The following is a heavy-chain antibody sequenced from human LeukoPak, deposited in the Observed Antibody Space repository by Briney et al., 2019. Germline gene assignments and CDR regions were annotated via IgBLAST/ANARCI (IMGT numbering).Heavy chain of an antibody. J-gene: IGHJ4*02. CDR2: ISAYNGNT. D-gene: IGHD6-13*01. CDR3: ARDQEYSSSWSPFDY. V-gene: IGHV1-18*01. Sequence: ASVKVSCKASGYTFTSYGISWVRQAPGQGLEWMGWISAYNGNTSYAQKLQGRVTMTTDTFTSTAYMELRSLRSDDTAVYYCARDQEYSSSWSPFDYWGQGTLVTVSS. CDR1: GYTFTSYG.